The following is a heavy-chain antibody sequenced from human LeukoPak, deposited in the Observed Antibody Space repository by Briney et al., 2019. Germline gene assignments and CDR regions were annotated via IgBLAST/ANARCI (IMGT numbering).Heavy chain of an antibody. CDR2: ISSSSSYI. CDR1: GFTFSSYS. J-gene: IGHJ4*02. CDR3: ARGIVGAATLDY. Sequence: PGGSLRLSCAASGFTFSSYSMNWVRQAPGKGLEWVSSISSSSSYIYYADSVKGRFTISRDNAKNSLYLRMNSLRAEDTAVYYCARGIVGAATLDYWGQGTLVTVSS. D-gene: IGHD1-26*01. V-gene: IGHV3-21*01.